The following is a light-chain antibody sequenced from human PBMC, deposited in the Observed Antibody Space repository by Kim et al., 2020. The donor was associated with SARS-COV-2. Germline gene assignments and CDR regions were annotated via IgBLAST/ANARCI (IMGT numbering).Light chain of an antibody. V-gene: IGLV3-19*01. CDR3: KSRERSGNQLE. CDR2: GKN. Sequence: SWYQQKPGQAPVLVIYGKNNRPSGIPDRFPCSSSGNTASLTIPGSQAEAEADFYCKSRERSGNQLEFG. J-gene: IGLJ3*02.